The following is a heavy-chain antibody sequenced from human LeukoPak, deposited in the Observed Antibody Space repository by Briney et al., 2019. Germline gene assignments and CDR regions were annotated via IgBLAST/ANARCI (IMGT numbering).Heavy chain of an antibody. CDR2: INSDGSST. Sequence: PGGSLRLSCAASGFTFSSYWMHWVRQAPGKGLVWVSRINSDGSSTSYADSVKGRFTISRDNAKNTLYLQMNSLRAEDTAVYYCARDRSESSGEGWYYYYYYMDVWGKGTTVTISS. J-gene: IGHJ6*03. CDR3: ARDRSESSGEGWYYYYYYMDV. CDR1: GFTFSSYW. V-gene: IGHV3-74*01. D-gene: IGHD3-10*01.